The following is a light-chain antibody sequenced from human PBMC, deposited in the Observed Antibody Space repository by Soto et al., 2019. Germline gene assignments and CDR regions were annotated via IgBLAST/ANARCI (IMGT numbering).Light chain of an antibody. Sequence: EIVMTQSPATLSVSPGERATLSCRASQSVSSNLAWYQQKPGQAPRLIIYGASTRATGIPARFSGSGSGTEFTLTISSLQSEDFAVYYGQQYNNWLTWTFGQGTKVEIK. J-gene: IGKJ1*01. V-gene: IGKV3-15*01. CDR3: QQYNNWLTWT. CDR2: GAS. CDR1: QSVSSN.